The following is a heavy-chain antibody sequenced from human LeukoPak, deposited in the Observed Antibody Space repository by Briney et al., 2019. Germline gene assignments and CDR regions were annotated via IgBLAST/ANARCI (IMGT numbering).Heavy chain of an antibody. V-gene: IGHV4-38-2*02. CDR2: IYHSGST. CDR3: ASDPSGRLVWWFDP. J-gene: IGHJ5*02. D-gene: IGHD6-19*01. CDR1: GYSISSGYY. Sequence: SETLSLTCTVSGYSISSGYYWGWIRQPPGKGLEGIGSIYHSGSTYYNPSLKSRVTISVDTSKNQFSLKLSSVTAADTAVYYSASDPSGRLVWWFDPWGQGTLVTVSS.